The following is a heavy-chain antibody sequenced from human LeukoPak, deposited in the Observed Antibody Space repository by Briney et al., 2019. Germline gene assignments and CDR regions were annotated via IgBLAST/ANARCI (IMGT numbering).Heavy chain of an antibody. CDR1: GFTFSSHA. CDR3: AKASHYDILTGYYTLGGYFDY. CDR2: IRGSGCST. J-gene: IGHJ4*02. Sequence: AGGSLRLSCAASGFTFSSHAMSWVRQAPGKGLEWVSAIRGSGCSTYYADSVKGRFTISRDNSKNALYLQMHSLRAEDTAVYYYAKASHYDILTGYYTLGGYFDYWGQGTLVTVSS. D-gene: IGHD3-9*01. V-gene: IGHV3-23*01.